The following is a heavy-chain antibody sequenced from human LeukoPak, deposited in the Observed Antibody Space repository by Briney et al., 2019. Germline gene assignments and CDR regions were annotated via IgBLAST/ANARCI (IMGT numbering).Heavy chain of an antibody. J-gene: IGHJ4*02. CDR3: AKTPTPYYYDSSGYY. Sequence: PGGSLRLSCAASGFTFSSYAMSWVRQAPGKGLEWVSAISGSGGSTYYADSVKGRFTVSRDNSKNTLYLQMNSLRAEDTAVYYCAKTPTPYYYDSSGYYWGQGTLVTVSS. CDR2: ISGSGGST. D-gene: IGHD3-22*01. V-gene: IGHV3-23*01. CDR1: GFTFSSYA.